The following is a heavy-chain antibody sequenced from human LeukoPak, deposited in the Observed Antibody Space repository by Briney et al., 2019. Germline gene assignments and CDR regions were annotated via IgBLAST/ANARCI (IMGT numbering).Heavy chain of an antibody. CDR1: GFTSRSYA. D-gene: IGHD3-22*01. J-gene: IGHJ4*02. Sequence: PGGSLRLSCAASGFTSRSYAMSWVRQAPGKGLDWVSAIDSTGDYTYHADSVKGRLTISRDNSKNTLYLQMDSLRAEDTAIYYCAKGSSGGRPYYFDYWGQGTLVTVSS. V-gene: IGHV3-23*01. CDR2: IDSTGDYT. CDR3: AKGSSGGRPYYFDY.